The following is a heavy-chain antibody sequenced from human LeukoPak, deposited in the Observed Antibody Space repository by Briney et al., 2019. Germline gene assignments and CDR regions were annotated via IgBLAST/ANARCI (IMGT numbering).Heavy chain of an antibody. CDR2: IYSGGST. CDR1: GGSISSGGYY. D-gene: IGHD2-15*01. CDR3: ANSLL. V-gene: IGHV3-66*01. Sequence: HPSETLSLTCTVSGGSISSGGYYWSWVRQAPGKGLEWVSVIYSGGSTYYADSVKGRFTISRDNAKNSVCLQMNSLRVEDTAVYYCANSLLGGQGTLVTVSS. J-gene: IGHJ4*02.